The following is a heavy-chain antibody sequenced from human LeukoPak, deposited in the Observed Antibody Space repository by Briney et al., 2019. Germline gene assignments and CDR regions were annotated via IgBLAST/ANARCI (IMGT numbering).Heavy chain of an antibody. CDR3: VRDQGSGWYGGC. Sequence: GGSLRLSCAASGFILSSHWMHWVRQAPGKGLVWVGRIDSDGSSTNYADSVKGRFTISRDNAKNTLYLQMNSLSAEDTAVYYCVRDQGSGWYGGCWGQGTLVTVSS. CDR1: GFILSSHW. V-gene: IGHV3-74*01. J-gene: IGHJ4*02. D-gene: IGHD6-19*01. CDR2: IDSDGSST.